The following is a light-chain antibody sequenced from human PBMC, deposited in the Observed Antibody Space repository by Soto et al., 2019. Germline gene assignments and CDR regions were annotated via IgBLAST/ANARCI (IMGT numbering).Light chain of an antibody. Sequence: IQMTHSPSTLSASVLYRVTITCRASQSISNRLAWYQQKPGKAPKVLIYDASSLESGVPSRFSGSGSATEFILTISSLQPDDFATYHCQHYGGVWTFGQGTKVDIK. CDR3: QHYGGVWT. CDR1: QSISNR. V-gene: IGKV1-5*01. CDR2: DAS. J-gene: IGKJ1*01.